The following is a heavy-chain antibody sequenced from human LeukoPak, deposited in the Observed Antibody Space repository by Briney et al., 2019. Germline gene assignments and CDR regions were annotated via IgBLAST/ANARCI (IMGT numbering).Heavy chain of an antibody. CDR1: GYTFTGYY. V-gene: IGHV1-2*02. CDR3: ARDEDIVVVPAAIGGTVTTFGY. J-gene: IGHJ4*02. Sequence: ASVKVSCKASGYTFTGYYMHWVRQAPGQGLEWMGWINPNSGGTNYAQKFQGRVTMTRDTSISTAYMELSRLRSDDTAVYYCARDEDIVVVPAAIGGTVTTFGYWGQGTLVTVSS. D-gene: IGHD2-2*02. CDR2: INPNSGGT.